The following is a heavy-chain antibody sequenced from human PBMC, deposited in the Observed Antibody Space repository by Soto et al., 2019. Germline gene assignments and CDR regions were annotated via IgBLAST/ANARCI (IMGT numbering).Heavy chain of an antibody. CDR1: GGSISSYC. Sequence: SETMSVTCTVSGGSISSYCWSWIRQTPGKGLEWIGYIYYSGSTNYNPSLKSRVTISVDTSKNQFSLKLSSVTAADTAVYYCARVIVPAARLYYYYYGMDVWGQGTTVTVSS. CDR2: IYYSGST. J-gene: IGHJ6*02. D-gene: IGHD2-2*01. V-gene: IGHV4-59*01. CDR3: ARVIVPAARLYYYYYGMDV.